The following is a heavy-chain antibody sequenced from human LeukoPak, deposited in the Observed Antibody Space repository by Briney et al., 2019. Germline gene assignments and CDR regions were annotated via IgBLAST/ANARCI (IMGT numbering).Heavy chain of an antibody. CDR1: GGSISSSSYY. CDR2: IYYSGST. V-gene: IGHV4-39*01. CDR3: ASLSVSQRAVFWSGYYRAYYFDY. Sequence: SETLSLTCTVSGGSISSSSYYWGWICQSPGKGLEWIGSIYYSGSTYYNPSLESRVNISVDTSKNQFSLKLSSVTAADTAVYYCASLSVSQRAVFWSGYYRAYYFDYWGQGTLVTVSS. D-gene: IGHD3-3*01. J-gene: IGHJ4*02.